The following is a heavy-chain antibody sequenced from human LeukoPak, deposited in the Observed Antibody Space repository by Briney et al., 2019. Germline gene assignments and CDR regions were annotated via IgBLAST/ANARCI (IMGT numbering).Heavy chain of an antibody. CDR3: TRGSNWSFDS. V-gene: IGHV3-74*01. CDR2: INPDGSHT. D-gene: IGHD5-24*01. CDR1: AFTFRSFW. J-gene: IGHJ4*02. Sequence: GGSLRLSCAASAFTFRSFWMGWVRQAPGKGLVWVSEINPDGSHTNYADSVKGRFTISRDNAKNTLYLQMNSLRVEDTAVYYCTRGSNWSFDSWGQGTLATVSS.